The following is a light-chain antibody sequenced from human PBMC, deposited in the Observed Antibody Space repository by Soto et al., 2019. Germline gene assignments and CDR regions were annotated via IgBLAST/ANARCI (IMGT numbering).Light chain of an antibody. J-gene: IGKJ2*01. CDR1: QSVSSY. V-gene: IGKV3-11*01. CDR2: DAS. CDR3: QQRSSWPLYT. Sequence: EIVLTQSPATLSLSPGERASLSCRASQSVSSYVAWFQQKPGQAPRLLIYDASNRATGIPARFSGSGSGTDFTLTISSLEPEDFAVYYCQQRSSWPLYTFGQGTKLEIK.